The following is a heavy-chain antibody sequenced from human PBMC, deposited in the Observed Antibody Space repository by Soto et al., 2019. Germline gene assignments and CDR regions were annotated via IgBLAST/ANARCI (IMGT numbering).Heavy chain of an antibody. V-gene: IGHV4-61*08. J-gene: IGHJ4*02. Sequence: PSETLSLTCTVSGGSIGGGDYHWSWVRQPPGKGLEWIGYVYHSGITNYNPSLKSRVTISVDTSKNQFSLKLNSMTAADTAIYYCARVVAVTGTRGYYLDYWGRGTLVTVSS. CDR1: GGSIGGGDYH. CDR2: VYHSGIT. CDR3: ARVVAVTGTRGYYLDY. D-gene: IGHD6-19*01.